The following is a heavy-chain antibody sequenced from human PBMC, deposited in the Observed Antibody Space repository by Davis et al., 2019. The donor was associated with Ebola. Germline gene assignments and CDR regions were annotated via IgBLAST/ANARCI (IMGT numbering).Heavy chain of an antibody. CDR3: ARGKVISPEGAKTVDY. CDR1: GGSISSSNW. CDR2: IYHSGST. Sequence: SETLSLTCAVSGGSISSSNWWSWVRQPPGKGLEWIGEIYHSGSTNYNPSLKSRVTISVDKSKNQFSLKLSSVTAADTAVYYCARGKVISPEGAKTVDYWGQGTLVSVSS. D-gene: IGHD1-14*01. J-gene: IGHJ4*02. V-gene: IGHV4-4*02.